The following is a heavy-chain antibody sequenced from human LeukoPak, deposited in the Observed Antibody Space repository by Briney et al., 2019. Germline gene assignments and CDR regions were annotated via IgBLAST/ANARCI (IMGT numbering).Heavy chain of an antibody. CDR1: GGTFSSYA. Sequence: SVKVSCKASGGTFSSYAISWVRQAPGQGLEWMGRIIPILGIANYAQKFQGRVTITADKSTSTAYMELSSLRSEDTAVYYCARDGGTWIQLWSFDYWSQGTLVTVSS. V-gene: IGHV1-69*04. D-gene: IGHD5-18*01. CDR2: IIPILGIA. CDR3: ARDGGTWIQLWSFDY. J-gene: IGHJ4*02.